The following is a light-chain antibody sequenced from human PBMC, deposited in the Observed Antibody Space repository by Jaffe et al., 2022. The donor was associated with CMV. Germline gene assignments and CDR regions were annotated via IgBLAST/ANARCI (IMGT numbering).Light chain of an antibody. CDR1: SSDVGRYNY. V-gene: IGLV2-14*03. Sequence: QSALTQPASVSGSPGQSITISCTGTSSDVGRYNYVSWYQQHPGKAPQAMIYDVNNRPSGVSNRFSGSKSGNTASLTISGLQAEDEADYYCSSYTSSSTWVFGGGTKVTVL. CDR3: SSYTSSSTWV. J-gene: IGLJ3*02. CDR2: DVN.